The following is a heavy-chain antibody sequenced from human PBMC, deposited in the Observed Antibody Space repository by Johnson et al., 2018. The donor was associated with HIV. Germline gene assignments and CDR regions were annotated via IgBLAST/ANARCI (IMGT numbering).Heavy chain of an antibody. Sequence: QVQLVESGGGLVKPGGSLRLSCAASRFTFSDYYMSWIRQTPGKGLEWVSYIRSSGGTIYYADSVKGRFSISRDNAKNSLYLQMTSLGAEDTAVSYCARVSNHAFDIWGQGTMVTVSS. J-gene: IGHJ3*02. CDR3: ARVSNHAFDI. V-gene: IGHV3-11*04. CDR1: RFTFSDYY. CDR2: IRSSGGTI.